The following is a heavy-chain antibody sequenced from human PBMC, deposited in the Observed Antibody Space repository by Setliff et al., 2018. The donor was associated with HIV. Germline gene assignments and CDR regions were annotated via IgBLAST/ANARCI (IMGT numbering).Heavy chain of an antibody. CDR1: GGSISSLY. D-gene: IGHD5-18*01. CDR2: IYYSGST. V-gene: IGHV4-59*11. Sequence: PSETLSLTCTVSGGSISSLYWSWIRQPPGKGLEWIGYIYYSGSTNYNPSLKSRLTISVDRSKSQFSLKVRSVTAADTAVYYCASTGGYSYGFFDSWGQGALVTVSS. CDR3: ASTGGYSYGFFDS. J-gene: IGHJ4*02.